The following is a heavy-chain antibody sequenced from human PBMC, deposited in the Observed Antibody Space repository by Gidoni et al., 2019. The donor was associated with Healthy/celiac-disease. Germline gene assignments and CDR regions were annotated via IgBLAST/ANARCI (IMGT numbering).Heavy chain of an antibody. D-gene: IGHD3-22*01. CDR1: GVSISSGGYY. CDR3: ARDGIVVRYFDL. Sequence: QVQLQESGPGLVKPSQTLSLTCTVSGVSISSGGYYWSWIRQHPGKGLEWIGYIYYSGSTYYNPSLKSRVTISVDTSKNQFSLKLSSVTAADTAVYYCARDGIVVRYFDLWGRGTLVTVSS. V-gene: IGHV4-31*03. CDR2: IYYSGST. J-gene: IGHJ2*01.